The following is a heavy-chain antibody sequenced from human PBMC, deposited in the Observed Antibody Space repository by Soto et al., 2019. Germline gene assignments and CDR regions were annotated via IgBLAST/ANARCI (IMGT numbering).Heavy chain of an antibody. CDR3: ARDPNGSGSYYRYFDY. CDR2: ISSSSSYI. V-gene: IGHV3-21*01. CDR1: GFTFSSYS. J-gene: IGHJ4*02. D-gene: IGHD3-10*01. Sequence: VQLVESGGGLVKPGGSLRLSCAASGFTFSSYSMNWVRQAPGKGLEWVSSISSSSSYIYYADSVKGRFTISRDNAKNSLYLQMNSLRAEDTAVYYCARDPNGSGSYYRYFDYWGQGTLVTVSS.